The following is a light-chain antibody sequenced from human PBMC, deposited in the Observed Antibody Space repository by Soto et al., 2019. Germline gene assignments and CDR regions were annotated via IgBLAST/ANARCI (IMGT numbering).Light chain of an antibody. Sequence: EIVLTQSPDTLSLSPGERATLSCRASQSVSSDYLAWYQQKPGQAPRLLIYGASNRATGVPDRFSGSGSGTDFTLTISSLEPEDFAVYYCQQRSNWPPITFGQGTRLEIK. J-gene: IGKJ5*01. CDR3: QQRSNWPPIT. CDR2: GAS. V-gene: IGKV3D-20*02. CDR1: QSVSSDY.